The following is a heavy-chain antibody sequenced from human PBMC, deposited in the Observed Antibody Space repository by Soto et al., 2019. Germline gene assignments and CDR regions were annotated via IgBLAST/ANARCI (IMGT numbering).Heavy chain of an antibody. Sequence: ASGKVSCKASGYAFTSYYMHWVRQAPGQGLEWMGIINPSGGSTSYAQKFQGRVTMTRDTSTSTVYMELSSLRSEDTAVYYCARDPRPIAAAGRGYFDYWGQGTLVTVSS. CDR2: INPSGGST. CDR1: GYAFTSYY. D-gene: IGHD6-13*01. V-gene: IGHV1-46*01. J-gene: IGHJ4*02. CDR3: ARDPRPIAAAGRGYFDY.